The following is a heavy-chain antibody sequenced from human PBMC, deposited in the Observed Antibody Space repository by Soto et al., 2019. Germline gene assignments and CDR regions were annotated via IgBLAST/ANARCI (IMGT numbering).Heavy chain of an antibody. CDR2: ISAYSGNT. J-gene: IGHJ4*02. CDR1: GYTFTTFG. CDR3: ARAFCSGGSCYLDY. D-gene: IGHD2-15*01. Sequence: QVQLVQSGGEVKKPGAAVKVSCKASGYTFTTFGIGWVRQAPGQGLEWMGWISAYSGNTEYPEQLQGRVTMTIDTSTSTTYMELRSHRSDDTAVYYCARAFCSGGSCYLDYWGQGALVTVSS. V-gene: IGHV1-18*01.